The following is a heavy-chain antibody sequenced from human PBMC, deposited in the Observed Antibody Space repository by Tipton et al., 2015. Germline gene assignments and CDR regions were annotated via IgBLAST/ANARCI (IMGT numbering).Heavy chain of an antibody. CDR3: ARDAGIVAAPSRYFQY. CDR1: GGSITSPTYH. Sequence: TLSLTCTVSGGSITSPTYHWAWIRQPPGKGLEWIGSIFHSGTTYYNPSLKSRVAISVDTSKNQFSLRLTSVTAADTAMYYCARDAGIVAAPSRYFQYWGQGTLVTVSS. V-gene: IGHV4-39*07. D-gene: IGHD2-15*01. CDR2: IFHSGTT. J-gene: IGHJ1*01.